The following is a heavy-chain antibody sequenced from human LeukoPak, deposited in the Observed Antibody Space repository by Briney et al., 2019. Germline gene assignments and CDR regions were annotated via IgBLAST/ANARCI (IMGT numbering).Heavy chain of an antibody. V-gene: IGHV4-39*01. CDR3: ARGYYDVLTGHPKNFDY. J-gene: IGHJ4*02. Sequence: SETLSLTCTVSGGSISSKSYYWGWIRQSPGKGLEWIGSIYDSGSTYYNPSLKSRVTISVDTSKYQFSLKLSSVTAADTALYYCARGYYDVLTGHPKNFDYWDQGILVTVSS. CDR2: IYDSGST. CDR1: GGSISSKSYY. D-gene: IGHD3-9*01.